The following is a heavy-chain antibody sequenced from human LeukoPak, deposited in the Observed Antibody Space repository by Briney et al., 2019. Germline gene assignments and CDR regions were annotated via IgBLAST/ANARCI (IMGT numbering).Heavy chain of an antibody. CDR1: GYTFTGYY. Sequence: ASVKVSCKASGYTFTGYYMNWVRQAPGQGLEWMGWINPYSGGTNYAQKFQGRVTMTRDTSISTAYMELSRLRSDDTAVYYCARVVYVGATPDYWGQGTLVTVSS. V-gene: IGHV1-2*02. J-gene: IGHJ4*02. CDR3: ARVVYVGATPDY. D-gene: IGHD1-26*01. CDR2: INPYSGGT.